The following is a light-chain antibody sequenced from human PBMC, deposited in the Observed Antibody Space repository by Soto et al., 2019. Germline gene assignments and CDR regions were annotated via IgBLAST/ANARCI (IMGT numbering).Light chain of an antibody. CDR1: QDIDKW. J-gene: IGKJ2*01. V-gene: IGKV1-12*01. Sequence: DIQMTQSPSSLSAPVGDRVSISCRASQDIDKWLAWFQQKPGKAPKLLISAASTLQNGVSSRFSGSGSGTDFPLPIPSLQPDGIGTYFFQQACCFPHTFGQGTKLEIK. CDR3: QQACCFPHT. CDR2: AAS.